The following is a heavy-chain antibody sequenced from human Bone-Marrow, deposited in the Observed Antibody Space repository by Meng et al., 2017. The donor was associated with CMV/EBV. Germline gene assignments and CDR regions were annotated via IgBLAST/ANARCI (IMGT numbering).Heavy chain of an antibody. J-gene: IGHJ4*02. CDR1: GFGFSGFQ. CDR3: AVEFGGRGFDC. Sequence: GESLKISCAASGFGFSGFQMNWIRQAPGKGLEWISSISSSGQNIYYFDSERGRFTISRDNASNSLFLQMTSLRVADTATHYWAVEFGGRGFDCWGPGTLVTVSS. CDR2: ISSSGQNI. V-gene: IGHV3-48*03. D-gene: IGHD3-10*01.